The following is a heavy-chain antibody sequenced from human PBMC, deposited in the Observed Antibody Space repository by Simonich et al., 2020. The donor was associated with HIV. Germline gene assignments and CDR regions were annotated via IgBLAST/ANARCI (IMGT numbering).Heavy chain of an antibody. CDR2: ISYDGRNK. CDR1: GFTFSSYA. CDR3: ASGGSISSVWADDY. J-gene: IGHJ4*02. Sequence: QVQLVESGGGVFQPVRSLRLSGAASGFTFSSYAMHWVCQAPGKWLEVVAVISYDGRNKYYADSVKGRFTISRDNYKNTLYLQMNCLRAEDTAVYYCASGGSISSVWADDYWGQGTLVTVSS. V-gene: IGHV3-30*07. D-gene: IGHD3-16*01.